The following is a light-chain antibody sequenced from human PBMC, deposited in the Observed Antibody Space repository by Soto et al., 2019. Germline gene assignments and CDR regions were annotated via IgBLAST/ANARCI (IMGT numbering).Light chain of an antibody. CDR2: GAF. CDR1: PSVTNY. CDR3: QQRNLWPPVT. Sequence: EIVLTQSPATLSLSPGERATLSCRASPSVTNYLAWYQQKPGQAPRLLIYGAFNRATGISARFSGSGSGTAFTLTISSLEPEDFAVYYCQQRNLWPPVTFGQGTRLEIK. J-gene: IGKJ5*01. V-gene: IGKV3-11*01.